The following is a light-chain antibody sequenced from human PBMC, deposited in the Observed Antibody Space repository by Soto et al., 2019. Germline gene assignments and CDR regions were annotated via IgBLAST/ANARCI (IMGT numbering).Light chain of an antibody. J-gene: IGKJ1*01. Sequence: EIVMTQSPATLSVSPGERATLSCRASQSVSSNLAWYQQKPGQAPRLLIYGASTRATGIPARFSGSGSGTEFTLPISRLQSEDFAVYCCQQYNNWPPWTFGQGTKVEIK. CDR2: GAS. V-gene: IGKV3-15*01. CDR3: QQYNNWPPWT. CDR1: QSVSSN.